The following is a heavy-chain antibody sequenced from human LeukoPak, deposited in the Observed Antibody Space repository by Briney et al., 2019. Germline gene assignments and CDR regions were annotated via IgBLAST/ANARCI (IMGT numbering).Heavy chain of an antibody. CDR3: ARLDYGDYGGGDY. V-gene: IGHV1-2*02. D-gene: IGHD4-17*01. CDR1: GYTFTGYY. CDR2: INPNSGGT. J-gene: IGHJ4*02. Sequence: ASVKVSCKAPGYTFTGYYMHWVRQAPGQGLEWMGWINPNSGGTNYAQKFQGRVTMTRDTSISTAYMELSRLRSDDTAVYYCARLDYGDYGGGDYWGQGTLVTVSS.